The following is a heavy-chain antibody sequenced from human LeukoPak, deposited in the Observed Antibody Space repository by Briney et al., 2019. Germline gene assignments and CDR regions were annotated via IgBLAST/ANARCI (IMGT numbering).Heavy chain of an antibody. V-gene: IGHV3-7*01. D-gene: IGHD2-2*01. Sequence: GGSLRLSCAASGFTFSIYWMSWVRQAPGKGLEWVANIKQDGSEKSYGASVKGRFAISRDNAKNSLYLQMNSLRAEDTAVYFCARDMTGYCTSSSCFGGLCDYWGQGTLVTVSS. J-gene: IGHJ4*02. CDR1: GFTFSIYW. CDR2: IKQDGSEK. CDR3: ARDMTGYCTSSSCFGGLCDY.